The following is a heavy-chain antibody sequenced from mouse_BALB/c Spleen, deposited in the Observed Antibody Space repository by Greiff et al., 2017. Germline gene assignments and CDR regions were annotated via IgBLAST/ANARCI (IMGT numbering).Heavy chain of an antibody. CDR1: GFTFSSFG. V-gene: IGHV5-17*02. CDR2: ISSGSSTI. Sequence: DVMLVESGGGLVQPGGSRKLSCAASGFTFSSFGMHWVRQAPEKGLEWVAYISSGSSTIYYADTVKGRFTISRDNPKNTLFLQMTSLRSEDTAMYYCARGVRRYYAMDYWGQGTSVTVSS. D-gene: IGHD2-14*01. J-gene: IGHJ4*01. CDR3: ARGVRRYYAMDY.